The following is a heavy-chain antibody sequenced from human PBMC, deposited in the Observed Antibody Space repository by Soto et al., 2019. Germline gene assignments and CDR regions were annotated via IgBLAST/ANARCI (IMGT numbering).Heavy chain of an antibody. V-gene: IGHV4-30-4*01. Sequence: SETLSLTCTVSGGSIISGDYYWSWIRQPPGKGLEWIGYIYYSGSTYYNPSLKSRVTISVDTSKNQFSLKLSSVTAADTAVYYCARVTAARLYYYYGMDVWGQGTTVTVSS. CDR1: GGSIISGDYY. CDR3: ARVTAARLYYYYGMDV. J-gene: IGHJ6*02. D-gene: IGHD6-6*01. CDR2: IYYSGST.